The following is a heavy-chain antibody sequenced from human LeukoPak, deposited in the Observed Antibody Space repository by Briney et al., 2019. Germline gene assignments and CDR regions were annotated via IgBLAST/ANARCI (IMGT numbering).Heavy chain of an antibody. D-gene: IGHD3-10*01. CDR3: GRGPILLWIHNGIDV. J-gene: IGHJ6*02. CDR2: IRSKAYGGTI. Sequence: GGSLRLSYAAYGFIFGDHAMSWVRQAPGKGLEWVGFIRSKAYGGTIEYAASVQGRFTISRDDSKGIAYLQMNSLETEDTAVYYCGRGPILLWIHNGIDVWGPGTTVTVSS. V-gene: IGHV3-49*04. CDR1: GFIFGDHA.